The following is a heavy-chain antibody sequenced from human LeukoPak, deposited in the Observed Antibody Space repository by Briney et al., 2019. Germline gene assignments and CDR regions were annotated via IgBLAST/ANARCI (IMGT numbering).Heavy chain of an antibody. CDR2: INPNSGGT. D-gene: IGHD6-19*01. J-gene: IGHJ4*02. Sequence: GASVKVSCKASGYTFTSYYMHWVRQAPGQGLEWMGWINPNSGGTNYAQKFQGRVTMTRDTSISTAYMELSRLRSDDTAVYYCARNIAVAGRSCEFDYWGQGTLVTVSS. V-gene: IGHV1-2*02. CDR3: ARNIAVAGRSCEFDY. CDR1: GYTFTSYY.